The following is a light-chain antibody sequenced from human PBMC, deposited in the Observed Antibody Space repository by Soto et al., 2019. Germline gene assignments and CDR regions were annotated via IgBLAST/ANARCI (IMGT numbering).Light chain of an antibody. Sequence: DVEMTQSPLSLPVSLGQPASIPCRSSQSLVHSDGNTYLNWFQQRPGQSPRRLISRASNRDSGVPDRFSGVGSGTDFTLKISRVETEDVAVYYCMQGTHWPWTLGQGTKVEIK. CDR2: RAS. V-gene: IGKV2-30*02. J-gene: IGKJ1*01. CDR3: MQGTHWPWT. CDR1: QSLVHSDGNTY.